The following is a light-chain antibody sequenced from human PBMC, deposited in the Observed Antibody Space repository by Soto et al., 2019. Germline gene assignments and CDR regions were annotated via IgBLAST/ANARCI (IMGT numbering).Light chain of an antibody. V-gene: IGKV1-39*01. Sequence: DIQMTQSPSSLSASVGDRVTITCRASQSISSYLNWYQQKPGKAPKLLIYTASSLQSGVPSRFSGSGSGTDFTLTIRSLQPEDFATYYCHQSSTTPPTFGQGTKLELK. CDR3: HQSSTTPPT. J-gene: IGKJ2*01. CDR1: QSISSY. CDR2: TAS.